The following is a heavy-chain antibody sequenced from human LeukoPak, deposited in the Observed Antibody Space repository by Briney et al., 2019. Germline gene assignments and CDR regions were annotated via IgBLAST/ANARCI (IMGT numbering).Heavy chain of an antibody. V-gene: IGHV3-33*01. CDR3: ARDGEWELRLFDY. CDR2: IWYDGSNK. J-gene: IGHJ4*02. CDR1: GFTFSSYG. D-gene: IGHD1-26*01. Sequence: GGSLRLSCAASGFTFSSYGMHWVRQAPGKGLEWVAVIWYDGSNKYYADSAKGRFTISRDNSKNTLYLQMNSLRAEDTAVYYCARDGEWELRLFDYWGQGTLVTVSS.